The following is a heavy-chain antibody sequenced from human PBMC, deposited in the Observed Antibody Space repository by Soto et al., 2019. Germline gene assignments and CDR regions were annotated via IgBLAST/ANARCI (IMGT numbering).Heavy chain of an antibody. CDR2: ISAYNGNT. V-gene: IGHV1-18*01. D-gene: IGHD3-10*01. J-gene: IGHJ6*02. CDR3: ARVKSVRGVFPNTAAEYYYNMDV. Sequence: QVQLVQSGAEVKKPGASVKVSCNASGYTFSSYGISWVRQAPGQGLEWMAWISAYNGNTNYAQRLQGRVTLTTDKCTSTAYMELRSLRSDDTAVYFCARVKSVRGVFPNTAAEYYYNMDVWGQGTTVTVSS. CDR1: GYTFSSYG.